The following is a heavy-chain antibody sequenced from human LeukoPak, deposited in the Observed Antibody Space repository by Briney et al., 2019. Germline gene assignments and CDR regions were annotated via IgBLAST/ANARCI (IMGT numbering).Heavy chain of an antibody. CDR1: GFSFNTYS. CDR2: ISSSSAHI. V-gene: IGHV3-21*01. D-gene: IGHD3-22*01. Sequence: GGSLRLSCAASGFSFNTYSMNWVRQAPGKGLEWVSSISSSSAHIFYADSVKGRFSISRDNAKNSLYLQMNSLRVEDTAVYYCARDRDYYDSNSFSPDAFDIWGQGTMVTVSS. J-gene: IGHJ3*02. CDR3: ARDRDYYDSNSFSPDAFDI.